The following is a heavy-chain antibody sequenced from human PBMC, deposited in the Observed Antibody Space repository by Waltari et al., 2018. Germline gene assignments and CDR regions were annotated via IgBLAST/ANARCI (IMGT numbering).Heavy chain of an antibody. CDR3: TSRITMIVVAGDY. CDR2: IRSKAYGGKT. D-gene: IGHD3-22*01. CDR1: GFTFGDYA. Sequence: EVQLVESGGGLVQPGRSLRLSCTASGFTFGDYAMSWFRQAPGKGLGWVGFIRSKAYGGKTEYAASVKGRFTISRDDSKSIAYLQMNSLKTEDTAVYYCTSRITMIVVAGDYWGQGTLVTVSS. J-gene: IGHJ4*02. V-gene: IGHV3-49*03.